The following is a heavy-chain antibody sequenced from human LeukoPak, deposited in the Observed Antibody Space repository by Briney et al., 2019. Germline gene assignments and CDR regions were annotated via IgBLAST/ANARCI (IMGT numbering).Heavy chain of an antibody. CDR1: GGSITSYY. CDR2: SYYSGST. CDR3: ARRSWYVDY. V-gene: IGHV4-59*01. J-gene: IGHJ4*02. Sequence: PSETPSLTRTVSGGSITSYYWSWIRHPPGRGVERIGYSYYSGSTNYNPSLKSRVTISVDTSKNQFSLKLSSVTAADTAVYYCARRSWYVDYWGQGTLVTVSS. D-gene: IGHD6-13*01.